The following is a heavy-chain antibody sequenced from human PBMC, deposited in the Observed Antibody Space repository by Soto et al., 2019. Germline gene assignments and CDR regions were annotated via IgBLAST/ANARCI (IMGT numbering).Heavy chain of an antibody. V-gene: IGHV4-34*01. CDR2: INHSGST. CDR1: GGSFGGYY. CDR3: ASQPTGYSSSWYSGSGSSGSFDY. Sequence: SETLSLTCAVYGGSFGGYYWCWIRQPPGKGLEWIGEINHSGSTNYNPSLKSRVTISVDTSKNQFSLKLSSVTAADTAVYYCASQPTGYSSSWYSGSGSSGSFDYWGQGTLVTVSS. D-gene: IGHD6-13*01. J-gene: IGHJ4*02.